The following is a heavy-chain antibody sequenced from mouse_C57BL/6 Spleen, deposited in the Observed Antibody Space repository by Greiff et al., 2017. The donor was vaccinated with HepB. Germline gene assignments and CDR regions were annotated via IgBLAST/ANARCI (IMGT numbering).Heavy chain of an antibody. CDR3: ASWDYGSSPNV. CDR2: INPGSGGT. D-gene: IGHD1-1*01. Sequence: VQLVESGAELVRPGTSVKVSCKASGYAFTNYLIEWVKQRPGQGLEWIGVINPGSGGTNYNEKFKGKATLTADKSSSTAYMQLSSLTSEDSAVYFCASWDYGSSPNVWGTGTTVTVSS. J-gene: IGHJ1*03. CDR1: GYAFTNYL. V-gene: IGHV1-54*01.